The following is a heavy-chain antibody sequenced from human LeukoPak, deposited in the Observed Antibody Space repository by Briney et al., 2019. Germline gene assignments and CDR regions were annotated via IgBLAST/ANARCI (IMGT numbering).Heavy chain of an antibody. J-gene: IGHJ3*02. V-gene: IGHV5-51*01. CDR2: IYPGDSDT. D-gene: IGHD2-21*02. CDR3: ARGLAYCGGDCRPGAFDI. CDR1: GYSFTSYW. Sequence: GESLKISCKGSGYSFTSYWIGWVRQMPGKGLEWMGIIYPGDSDTRYSPSFQGQATISADKSISTAYLQWSSLKASDTAMYYCARGLAYCGGDCRPGAFDIWGQGTMVTVSS.